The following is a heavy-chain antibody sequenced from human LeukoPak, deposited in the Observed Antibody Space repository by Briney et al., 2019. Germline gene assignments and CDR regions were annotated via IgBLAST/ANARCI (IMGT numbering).Heavy chain of an antibody. V-gene: IGHV3-30-3*01. Sequence: GGSLRLSCAASGFTFSSYAMPWVRQAPGKGLEWVAVISYDGSNKYNADSVKGRFTISRDNSKNTLYLQMNSLRAEDTAVYYCARGGPYSRFFDYWGQGTLVTVSS. CDR3: ARGGPYSRFFDY. D-gene: IGHD5-18*01. J-gene: IGHJ4*02. CDR2: ISYDGSNK. CDR1: GFTFSSYA.